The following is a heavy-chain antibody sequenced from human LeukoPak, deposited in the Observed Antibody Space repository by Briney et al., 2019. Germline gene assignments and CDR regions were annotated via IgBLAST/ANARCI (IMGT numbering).Heavy chain of an antibody. CDR3: AKRYYEANAFDI. CDR2: IYHSGST. J-gene: IGHJ3*02. CDR1: GYSISSGYY. D-gene: IGHD3-3*01. V-gene: IGHV4-38-2*01. Sequence: SQTVSLTCAVSGYSISSGYYWGWIRQPPGKGLEWIGSIYHSGSTYYNPSLKSRVTISVDTSKNQFSLKLSSVTAADTAVYYCAKRYYEANAFDIWGQGTMVTVSS.